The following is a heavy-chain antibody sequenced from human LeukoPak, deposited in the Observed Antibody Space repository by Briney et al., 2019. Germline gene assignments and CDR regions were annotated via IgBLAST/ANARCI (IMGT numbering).Heavy chain of an antibody. Sequence: SETLSLTCTVPGGSISSYYWSWIRQPAGKGLEWIGRIYTSGSTNYNPSLKSRVTMSVDTSKNQFSLKLSSVTAADTAVYYCASASIAARVNWFDPWGQGTLVTVSS. D-gene: IGHD6-6*01. CDR1: GGSISSYY. CDR3: ASASIAARVNWFDP. J-gene: IGHJ5*02. V-gene: IGHV4-4*07. CDR2: IYTSGST.